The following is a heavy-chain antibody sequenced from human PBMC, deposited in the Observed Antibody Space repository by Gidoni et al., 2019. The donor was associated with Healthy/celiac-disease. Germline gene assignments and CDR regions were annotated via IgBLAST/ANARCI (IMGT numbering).Heavy chain of an antibody. Sequence: QVQLQESGPGLVKPSETLSLTCTVSGGSVSSGSYYWSWIRQPPGKGLEWIGYIYYSGSTNYNPSLKSRVTISVDTSKNQFSLKLSSVTAADTAVYYCARAEYYDFWSGYVYWGQGTLVTVSS. CDR3: ARAEYYDFWSGYVY. J-gene: IGHJ4*02. V-gene: IGHV4-61*01. CDR2: IYYSGST. CDR1: GGSVSSGSYY. D-gene: IGHD3-3*01.